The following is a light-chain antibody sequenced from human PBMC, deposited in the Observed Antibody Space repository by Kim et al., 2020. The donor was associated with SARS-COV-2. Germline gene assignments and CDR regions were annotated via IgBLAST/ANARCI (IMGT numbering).Light chain of an antibody. CDR1: SGSIASNY. CDR2: EDN. CDR3: QSYDSSNHWV. Sequence: FLLTQPKKGEEGRGKKVTSSCTRSSGSIASNYVQWYQQRPGSAPTTVIYEDNQRPSGVPDRFSGSIDSSSNSASLTISGLKTEDEADYYCQSYDSSNHWVFGGGTQLTVL. V-gene: IGLV6-57*04. J-gene: IGLJ3*02.